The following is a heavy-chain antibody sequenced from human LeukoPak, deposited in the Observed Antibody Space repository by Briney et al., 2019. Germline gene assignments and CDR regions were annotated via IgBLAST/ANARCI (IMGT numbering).Heavy chain of an antibody. D-gene: IGHD2-2*01. CDR3: ADQKPFDP. V-gene: IGHV3-7*03. Sequence: GGSLRLSCAASGFPFNAYWMTWVRQAPGKGLEWVANIRQDGDTKYYVDSVKGRFTISRDNSKNTLYLQMNSLRAEDTAVYYCADQKPFDPWGQGTLVTVSS. CDR1: GFPFNAYW. CDR2: IRQDGDTK. J-gene: IGHJ5*02.